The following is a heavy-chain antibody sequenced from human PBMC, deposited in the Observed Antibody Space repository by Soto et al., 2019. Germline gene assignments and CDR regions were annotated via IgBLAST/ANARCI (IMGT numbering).Heavy chain of an antibody. CDR1: GGSFSGYY. V-gene: IGHV4-34*01. D-gene: IGHD5-18*01. J-gene: IGHJ4*02. CDR3: ARVGYSYGYGDY. CDR2: INHSGST. Sequence: QVQLQQWGAGLLKPSETLSLTCAVYGGSFSGYYWSWIRQPPGKGLEWIGEINHSGSTNYNPSLKSRVTISVDTSKNQFSLKLSSVTAADTAVYYSARVGYSYGYGDYWGQGTQVTVSS.